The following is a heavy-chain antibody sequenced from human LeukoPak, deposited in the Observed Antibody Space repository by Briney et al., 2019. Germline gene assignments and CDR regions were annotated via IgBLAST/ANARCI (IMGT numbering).Heavy chain of an antibody. J-gene: IGHJ4*02. D-gene: IGHD1-1*01. Sequence: GGSLRLSCAASGFTFGGYWMSWVRQAPGKGLEWVAVISYDGSNKYYADSVKGRFTISRDNSKNTLYLQMNSLRAEDTAVYYCARAENVRTEFDYWGQGTLVTVSS. CDR1: GFTFGGYW. CDR3: ARAENVRTEFDY. V-gene: IGHV3-30-3*01. CDR2: ISYDGSNK.